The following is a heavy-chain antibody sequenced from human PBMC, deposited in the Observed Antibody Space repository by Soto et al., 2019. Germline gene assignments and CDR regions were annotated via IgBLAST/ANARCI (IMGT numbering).Heavy chain of an antibody. CDR1: GFTFSSYA. CDR2: ISGSGGST. J-gene: IGHJ4*02. Sequence: GGSLRLSCAASGFTFSSYAMSWVRQAPGKGLEWVSAISGSGGSTSYADSVKGRFTISRDNSKNTLYLQMNSLRAEDTAVYSCAKDRGDGYNSFDYWGQGTLVTVSS. V-gene: IGHV3-23*01. CDR3: AKDRGDGYNSFDY. D-gene: IGHD5-12*01.